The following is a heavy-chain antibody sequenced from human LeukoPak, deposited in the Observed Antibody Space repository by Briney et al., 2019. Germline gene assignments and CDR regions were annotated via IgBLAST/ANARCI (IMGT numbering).Heavy chain of an antibody. J-gene: IGHJ5*02. CDR2: IYYSGST. V-gene: IGHV4-59*01. Sequence: PLETLSLTCTVSGGSISHYYWSWIRQPPGKGLEWIGYIYYSGSTNYNPSLKSRVTISVDTSKNQFSLKLSSVTAADTAVYYCARGYYDSSGYLISYNWFDPWGQGTLVTVSS. CDR3: ARGYYDSSGYLISYNWFDP. D-gene: IGHD3-22*01. CDR1: GGSISHYY.